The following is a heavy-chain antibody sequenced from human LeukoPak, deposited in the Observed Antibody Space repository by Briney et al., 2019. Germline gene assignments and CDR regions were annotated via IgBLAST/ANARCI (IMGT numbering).Heavy chain of an antibody. CDR1: GFTFSSYA. CDR2: ISYDGSNK. D-gene: IGHD2-8*01. J-gene: IGHJ6*02. Sequence: GGSLRLSCAASGFTFSSYAMHWVRQAPGKGLEWVAVISYDGSNKYYADSVKGRFTISRDNSKNTLYLQMNSLRAEDTAVYYCARDLMVYAPYYYYGMDAWGQGTTVTVSS. CDR3: ARDLMVYAPYYYYGMDA. V-gene: IGHV3-30-3*01.